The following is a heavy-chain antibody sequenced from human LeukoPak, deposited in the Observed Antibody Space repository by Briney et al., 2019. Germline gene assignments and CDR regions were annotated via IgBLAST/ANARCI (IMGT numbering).Heavy chain of an antibody. J-gene: IGHJ6*04. CDR1: GYTFTGYY. CDR2: INPNSGGT. V-gene: IGHV1-2*02. CDR3: ARQYCSSTSCPSDV. Sequence: GASVKVSCKASGYTFTGYYVHWVRQAPGQGLEWMGWINPNSGGTNYAQKFQGRVTMTRDTSISTAYMELSRLRSDDTAVYYCARQYCSSTSCPSDVWGKGTTVTVSS. D-gene: IGHD2-2*01.